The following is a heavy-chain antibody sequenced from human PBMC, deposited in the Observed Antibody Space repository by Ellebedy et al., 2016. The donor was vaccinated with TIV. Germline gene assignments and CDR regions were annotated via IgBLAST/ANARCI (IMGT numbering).Heavy chain of an antibody. V-gene: IGHV4-4*02. J-gene: IGHJ6*02. CDR1: GGSISSSNW. Sequence: MPSETLSLTCAVSGGSISSSNWWSRVRQPPGKGLEWIGEIYHSGTTNYNPSLKSRVTISVDKSKNQFSLKLSSVTAADTAVYYCARVDYYYGMDVWGPGTTVTVSS. CDR2: IYHSGTT. CDR3: ARVDYYYGMDV.